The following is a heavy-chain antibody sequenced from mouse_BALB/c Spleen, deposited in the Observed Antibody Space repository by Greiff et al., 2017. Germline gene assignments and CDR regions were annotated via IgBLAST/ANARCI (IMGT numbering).Heavy chain of an antibody. CDR2: ISSGSSTI. CDR3: ARRNYFDY. J-gene: IGHJ2*01. CDR1: GFTFSSFG. Sequence: DVQLQESGGGLVQPGGSLKLSCAASGFTFSSFGMHWVRQAPEKGLEWVAYISSGSSTIYYADTVKGRFTISRDNPKNTLFLQMTSLRSEDTAMYYCARRNYFDYWGQGTTLTVSS. V-gene: IGHV5-17*02.